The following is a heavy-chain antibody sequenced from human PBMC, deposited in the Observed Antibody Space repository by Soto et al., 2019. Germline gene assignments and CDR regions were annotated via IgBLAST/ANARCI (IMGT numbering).Heavy chain of an antibody. D-gene: IGHD4-17*01. Sequence: GGSLRLSCVGSGFTFSTYAMTWVRQAPGKGLEWVSAIGGSGGSTHYADSVKGRFTISRDNSKNTVYLQMNSLRADDTAVYYCAKGLPIDYWGQGTQVTVSS. CDR2: IGGSGGST. V-gene: IGHV3-23*01. J-gene: IGHJ4*02. CDR3: AKGLPIDY. CDR1: GFTFSTYA.